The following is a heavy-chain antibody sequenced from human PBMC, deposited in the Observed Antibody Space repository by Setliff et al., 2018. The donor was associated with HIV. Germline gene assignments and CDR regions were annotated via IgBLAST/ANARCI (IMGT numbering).Heavy chain of an antibody. V-gene: IGHV4-4*09. D-gene: IGHD3-10*01. CDR1: GGSISGHY. CDR2: IYTTGST. CDR3: ARAYFGSGIYY. J-gene: IGHJ4*02. Sequence: SETLSLTCTVSGGSISGHYWSWIRQPPGRGLEWIGYIYTTGSTNYNPSLKSRVTMSVDTSKNQFSLKLSSVTAADTAVYYCARAYFGSGIYYWGQGTLVTVSS.